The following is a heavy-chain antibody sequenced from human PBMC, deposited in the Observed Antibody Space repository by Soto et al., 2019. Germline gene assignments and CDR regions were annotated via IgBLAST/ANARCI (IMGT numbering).Heavy chain of an antibody. V-gene: IGHV4-39*01. J-gene: IGHJ5*02. D-gene: IGHD5-12*01. CDR1: GGSISSSSYY. CDR3: ARLWAPLEMATINNWFDP. Sequence: QLQLQESGPGLVKPSETLSLTCTVSGGSISSSSYYWGWIRQPPGKGLEWIGSIYYSGSTYYNPSLKSRVPISVDTSKNQFSLKLSSVTAADTAVYYCARLWAPLEMATINNWFDPWGQGTLVTVSS. CDR2: IYYSGST.